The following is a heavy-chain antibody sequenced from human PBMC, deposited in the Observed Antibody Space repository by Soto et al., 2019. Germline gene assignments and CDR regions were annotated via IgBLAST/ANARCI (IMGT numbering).Heavy chain of an antibody. D-gene: IGHD4-17*01. CDR3: NFGTYGAFDV. Sequence: EVQLVESGGALVKPGGSLRLSCVASGITFRNVWMNWVRQAPGKGLEWVGRIKSKTDGGTTEYAAPVKGRFSISRDDSISTLYLQMNSLESEDTAVYYCNFGTYGAFDVWGQGTMVTVSS. CDR2: IKSKTDGGTT. J-gene: IGHJ3*01. CDR1: GITFRNVW. V-gene: IGHV3-15*07.